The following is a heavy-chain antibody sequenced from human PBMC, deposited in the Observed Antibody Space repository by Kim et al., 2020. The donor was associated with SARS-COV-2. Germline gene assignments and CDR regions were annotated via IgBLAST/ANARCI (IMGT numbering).Heavy chain of an antibody. V-gene: IGHV3-7*01. D-gene: IGHD2-21*01. CDR2: IKQHGSGI. CDR1: GFTFGDYW. J-gene: IGHJ4*02. Sequence: GGSLRLSCTASGFTFGDYWMNWVRQAPGKGLEWVANIKQHGSGIYYVDSVKGRFTISRDDAKNSLYLQMNSLTADDTAVYYCARDILPRDYWGQGTLVTVSS. CDR3: ARDILPRDY.